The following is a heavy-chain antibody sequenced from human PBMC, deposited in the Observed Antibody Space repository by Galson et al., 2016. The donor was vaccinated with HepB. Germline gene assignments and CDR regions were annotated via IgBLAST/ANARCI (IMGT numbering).Heavy chain of an antibody. CDR2: INPGTGGT. V-gene: IGHV1-2*02. J-gene: IGHJ4*02. CDR1: GYTFAGYY. CDR3: ARGDDYSNLSDL. D-gene: IGHD4-11*01. Sequence: SVKVSCKASGYTFAGYYIHWVRQAPGQGLEWIGWINPGTGGTNYAQKFQGRVTMTRDTSISTAYLELSWLTSDDTAVYYCARGDDYSNLSDLWGQGTLVTVSS.